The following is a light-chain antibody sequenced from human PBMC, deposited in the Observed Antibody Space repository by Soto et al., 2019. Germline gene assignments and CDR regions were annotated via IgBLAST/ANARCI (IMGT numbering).Light chain of an antibody. V-gene: IGKV2-24*01. J-gene: IGKJ2*01. CDR3: MKATHPYI. Sequence: DIVMTQTPLSSPVTLGQPASISCRSSQSLVHSDGNTYLSWLQQRPGQPPRLLIYMISNRFSGVQDRLSGGGEGTDFKRKISRVEVEDAGVYYGMKATHPYIFGGGTKREIK. CDR1: QSLVHSDGNTY. CDR2: MIS.